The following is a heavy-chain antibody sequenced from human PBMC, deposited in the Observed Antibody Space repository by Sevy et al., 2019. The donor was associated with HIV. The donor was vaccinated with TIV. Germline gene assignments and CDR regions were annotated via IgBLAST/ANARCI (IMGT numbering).Heavy chain of an antibody. D-gene: IGHD4-17*01. CDR3: TRTTVTNDAFDI. J-gene: IGHJ3*02. CDR1: GFTFSGSA. V-gene: IGHV3-73*01. Sequence: GGSLRLSCAASGFTFSGSAMHWVRQAPGKGLEWVGRIRSKANSYATAYAASVKGRFTISRDDSKNTAYLQMNSLKTEDTAVYYCTRTTVTNDAFDIWGQGTMVTVSS. CDR2: IRSKANSYAT.